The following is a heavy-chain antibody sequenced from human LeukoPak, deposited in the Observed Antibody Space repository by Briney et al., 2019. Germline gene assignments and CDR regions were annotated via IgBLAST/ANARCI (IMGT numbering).Heavy chain of an antibody. D-gene: IGHD3-22*01. CDR3: ARDPGTYYYDSSGYYDGGFCDY. V-gene: IGHV1-46*01. Sequence: GASVKVSCKASGYTFTSYYMHWVRQAPGQGLEWMGIINPSGGSTSYAQKFQGRVTMTRDTSTSTVYMELSSLRSEDTAVYYCARDPGTYYYDSSGYYDGGFCDYWGQGTLVTVSS. CDR1: GYTFTSYY. J-gene: IGHJ4*02. CDR2: INPSGGST.